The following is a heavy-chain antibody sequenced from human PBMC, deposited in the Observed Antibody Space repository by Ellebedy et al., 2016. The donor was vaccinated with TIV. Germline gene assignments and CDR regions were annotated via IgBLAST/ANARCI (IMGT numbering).Heavy chain of an antibody. D-gene: IGHD4-23*01. V-gene: IGHV1-2*02. CDR2: INPNSGGT. Sequence: ASVKVSCKASGYTFTNYYMHWVRQAPGQGLEWMGWINPNSGGTNYAQKFQGRVTMTRDTSISTAYMELSRLRSDDTAVYYCARDESRYGGNSGAYWGQGTLVTVSS. J-gene: IGHJ4*02. CDR1: GYTFTNYY. CDR3: ARDESRYGGNSGAY.